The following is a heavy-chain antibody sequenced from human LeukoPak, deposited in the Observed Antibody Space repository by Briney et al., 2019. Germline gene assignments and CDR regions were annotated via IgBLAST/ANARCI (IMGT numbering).Heavy chain of an antibody. V-gene: IGHV1-69*04. CDR3: ARDWAKYCGGDCYPGAY. D-gene: IGHD2-21*02. CDR2: VIPFLGIA. J-gene: IGHJ4*02. CDR1: GGTFSSYA. Sequence: SVKVSCKASGGTFSSYAISWVRQAPGQGLEWMGRVIPFLGIANYAQKFQGRVTITADKSTSTAYMELSSLRSEDTAVYYCARDWAKYCGGDCYPGAYWGQGTLVTVSS.